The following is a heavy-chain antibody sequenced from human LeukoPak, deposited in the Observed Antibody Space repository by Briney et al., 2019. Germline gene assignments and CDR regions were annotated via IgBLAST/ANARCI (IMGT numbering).Heavy chain of an antibody. CDR2: ISYDGSNK. D-gene: IGHD3-10*01. J-gene: IGHJ4*02. Sequence: GGSLRLSCAATGFTFSDYEMNWVRQAPGKGLEWVAVISYDGSNKYYADSVKGRFTISRDNSKNTLYLQMNSLRAEDTAVYYCAKDPRKWFGDTGYYFDYWGQGTLVTVSS. CDR1: GFTFSDYE. CDR3: AKDPRKWFGDTGYYFDY. V-gene: IGHV3-30*18.